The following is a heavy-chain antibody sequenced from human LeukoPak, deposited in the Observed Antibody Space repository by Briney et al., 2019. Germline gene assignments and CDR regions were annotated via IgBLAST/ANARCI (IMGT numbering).Heavy chain of an antibody. CDR1: GFTVSSNY. Sequence: GGSLRLSCAASGFTVSSNYMSWVRQAPGKGLEWVSVIYSGGSTYYADSVKGRFTISRDNSKNTLYLQMNSLRAEDTAVCYCARDSGPDYYYGMDVWGQGTTVTVSS. J-gene: IGHJ6*02. CDR3: ARDSGPDYYYGMDV. CDR2: IYSGGST. D-gene: IGHD1-14*01. V-gene: IGHV3-53*01.